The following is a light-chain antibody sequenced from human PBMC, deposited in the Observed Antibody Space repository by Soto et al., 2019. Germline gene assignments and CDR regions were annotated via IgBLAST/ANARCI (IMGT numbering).Light chain of an antibody. Sequence: IVMTQSPASLSVSPGESVALSCRASQSVASNLAWYQQKPGQAPRLLIYGTSTRATGVPARFSGSGSGTDFTLTISSLQAADFAVYHCQHYNNWPITFGQGTKVDIK. CDR3: QHYNNWPIT. CDR2: GTS. J-gene: IGKJ1*01. CDR1: QSVASN. V-gene: IGKV3-15*01.